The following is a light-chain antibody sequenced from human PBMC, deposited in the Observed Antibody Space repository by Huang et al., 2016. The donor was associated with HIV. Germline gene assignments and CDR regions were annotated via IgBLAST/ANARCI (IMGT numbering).Light chain of an antibody. CDR2: SSS. J-gene: IGKJ2*01. CDR3: QQYDNYPRT. CDR1: QDISEY. Sequence: DIQMTQSPSSLSASVGDTVPITCRASQDISEYLDWFQQKLGQAPTSLIYSSSTLHPGVPSRLSGSGSGTRFTLTINSLQPEDFATYYCQQYDNYPRTFGQGTKVDIK. V-gene: IGKV1-16*01.